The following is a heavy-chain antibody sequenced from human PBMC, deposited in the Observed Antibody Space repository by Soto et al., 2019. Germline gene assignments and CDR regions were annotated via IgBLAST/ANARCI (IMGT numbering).Heavy chain of an antibody. D-gene: IGHD3-22*01. V-gene: IGHV3-15*07. J-gene: IGHJ6*02. CDR2: IKSKTDGGTT. CDR1: GFTFSNAW. Sequence: GGSLRLSCAASGFTFSNAWMNWVRQAPGKGLKWVGRIKSKTDGGTTDYDAPVKGRFTISRDDSKNTLYLQMNSLKTEDTAFYFCVFYYDSSGYGPYYGMDVWGQGTTVTVSS. CDR3: VFYYDSSGYGPYYGMDV.